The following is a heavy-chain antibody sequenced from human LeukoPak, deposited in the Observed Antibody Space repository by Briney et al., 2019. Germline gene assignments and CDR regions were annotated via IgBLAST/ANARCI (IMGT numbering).Heavy chain of an antibody. D-gene: IGHD6-19*01. CDR2: INPSGGST. Sequence: ASVKVSCKASGYTFTSYYMHWVRQAPGQGLEWMGIINPSGGSTSYAQKFQGRVTMTRDTSTSTVYMELSSLRSEDTAVYYCARDLSMIAVAGSFDYWGQGTLVTVSS. J-gene: IGHJ4*02. CDR1: GYTFTSYY. V-gene: IGHV1-46*01. CDR3: ARDLSMIAVAGSFDY.